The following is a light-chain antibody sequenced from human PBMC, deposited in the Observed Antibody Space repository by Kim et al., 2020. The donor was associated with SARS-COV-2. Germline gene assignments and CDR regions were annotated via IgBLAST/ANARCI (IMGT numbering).Light chain of an antibody. Sequence: QSALTQPASVSGSPGQSITISCTGTSSDVGGYNYVSWYQQHPGKAPKLMIYDVSKRPSGVSNRFSGSKSGNTVSLTISGLQAEDEADYYCSSYTSSSPVVFGGGTQLTVL. CDR1: SSDVGGYNY. J-gene: IGLJ2*01. CDR3: SSYTSSSPVV. V-gene: IGLV2-14*01. CDR2: DVS.